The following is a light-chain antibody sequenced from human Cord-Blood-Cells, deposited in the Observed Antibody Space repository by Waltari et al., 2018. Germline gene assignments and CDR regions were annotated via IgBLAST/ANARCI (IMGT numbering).Light chain of an antibody. CDR1: QSVSSSY. V-gene: IGKV3D-15*01. Sequence: EIVLTQSPGTLSLSPGERATLSCRASQSVSSSYLAWYQQKPGQAPRLLIYGASTRATGIPARFSGSGSGTEFTLTISSLQSEDFAVYYCQQYNNWPRTFGQGTQLEIK. CDR2: GAS. J-gene: IGKJ1*01. CDR3: QQYNNWPRT.